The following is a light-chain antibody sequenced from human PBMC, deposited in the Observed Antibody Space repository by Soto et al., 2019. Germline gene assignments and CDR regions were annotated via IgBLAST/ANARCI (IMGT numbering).Light chain of an antibody. CDR3: SSYTTTNTRQIV. CDR1: SSDVGGYNY. Sequence: SALTQPASVSGSPVQSITLSCPDTSSDVGGYNYVSWYQQHPGKAPKFMIYDVSNRPSGVSNRFSGSKSGNTASLTISGLQAEEEADYSCSSYTTTNTRQIVFGTGTKVTVL. J-gene: IGLJ1*01. CDR2: DVS. V-gene: IGLV2-14*01.